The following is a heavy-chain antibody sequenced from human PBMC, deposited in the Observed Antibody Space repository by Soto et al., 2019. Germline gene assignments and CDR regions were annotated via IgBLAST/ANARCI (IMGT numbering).Heavy chain of an antibody. CDR3: ARTSDSSSSDYYYYGMEV. J-gene: IGHJ6*02. V-gene: IGHV5-51*01. Sequence: PGEPLKISCKGSGYSFTSYWIGCVRQMPGKGLEWMGIIYPGDSDTRYSPSFQGQVTISADKSISTAYLQWSSLKASDTAMYYCARTSDSSSSDYYYYGMEVSGQGTTVTVSS. D-gene: IGHD6-6*01. CDR2: IYPGDSDT. CDR1: GYSFTSYW.